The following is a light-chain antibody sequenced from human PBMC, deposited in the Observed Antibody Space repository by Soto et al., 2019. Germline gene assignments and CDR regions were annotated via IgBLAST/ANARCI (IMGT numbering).Light chain of an antibody. CDR1: SSNIGTGFD. CDR3: QSYDNSLSTSV. V-gene: IGLV1-40*01. CDR2: GNS. Sequence: QPVLTQPPSVSGAPGQRVTISCTGSSSNIGTGFDVHWYQQVPGKAPKLLIYGNSNRPSGVPDRFSGSKSGTSASLAITGPQAADEADYYCQSYDNSLSTSVFGGGTKLTVL. J-gene: IGLJ2*01.